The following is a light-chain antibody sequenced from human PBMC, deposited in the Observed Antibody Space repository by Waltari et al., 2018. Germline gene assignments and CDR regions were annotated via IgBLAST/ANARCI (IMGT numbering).Light chain of an antibody. Sequence: QLVLTQSPSASASLGASVKLTCTLSSGHRTYAIAWHQQQPEKGPRYLMRLNSDGSHNKGDGIPARFAGSSSGAGRHLIISSLQSEDEADYYCQTWTTGIQVFGGGTKLTVL. CDR1: SGHRTYA. CDR3: QTWTTGIQV. V-gene: IGLV4-69*01. J-gene: IGLJ3*02. CDR2: LNSDGSH.